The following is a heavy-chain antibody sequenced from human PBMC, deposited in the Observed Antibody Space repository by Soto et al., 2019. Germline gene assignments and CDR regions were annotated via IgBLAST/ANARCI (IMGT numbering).Heavy chain of an antibody. D-gene: IGHD1-26*01. Sequence: GASVKVSCKASGYTFTNYYVHCVRQAPGPGLEWIGIINPSGGNTNYAQMFQGRVTMTRDTSTSTVYMELTSLRSEDTAVYYCARDREWGEKGYFDHWGQGTPVTVSS. CDR3: ARDREWGEKGYFDH. CDR2: INPSGGNT. V-gene: IGHV1-46*01. CDR1: GYTFTNYY. J-gene: IGHJ4*02.